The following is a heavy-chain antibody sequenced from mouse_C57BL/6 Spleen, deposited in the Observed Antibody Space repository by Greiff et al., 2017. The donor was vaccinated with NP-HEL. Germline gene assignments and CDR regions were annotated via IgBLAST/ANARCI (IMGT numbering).Heavy chain of an antibody. V-gene: IGHV5-17*01. J-gene: IGHJ4*01. CDR1: GFTFSDYG. CDR2: ISSGSSNI. D-gene: IGHD2-5*01. CDR3: AISNYGYAMDY. Sequence: EVKLVESGGGLVKPGGSLKLSCAASGFTFSDYGMHWVRQAPEKGLEWVAYISSGSSNIYYADTVKGRFTISRDNAKNTLFLQLTSLRSEDTAMYYCAISNYGYAMDYWGQGTSVTVSS.